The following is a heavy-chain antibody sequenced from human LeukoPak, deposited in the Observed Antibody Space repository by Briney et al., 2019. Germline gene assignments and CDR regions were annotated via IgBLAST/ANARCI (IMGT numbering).Heavy chain of an antibody. CDR2: IYSDNT. Sequence: ETLSLTCAVYGGSFSGYYWSWVRQAPGKRLEWVSFIYSDNTHYSDSVKGRFTISRDNSKNTLYLQMNSLRAEDTAVYYCARRAGAYSHPYDYWGQGTLVTVSS. CDR3: ARRAGAYSHPYDY. CDR1: GGSFSGYY. V-gene: IGHV3-53*01. D-gene: IGHD4/OR15-4a*01. J-gene: IGHJ4*02.